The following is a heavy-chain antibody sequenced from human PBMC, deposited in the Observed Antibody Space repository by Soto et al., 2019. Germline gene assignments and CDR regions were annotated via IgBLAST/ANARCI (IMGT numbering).Heavy chain of an antibody. CDR3: AARGATGSSYYSGLDV. CDR2: IVVGSGNT. D-gene: IGHD3-16*01. V-gene: IGHV1-58*01. Sequence: SVKVSCKASGFTFTSSAVQWVRQARGQRLEWIGWIVVGSGNTNYAQKFRERVTITRDMSTDTAYMQLSSLRSDDTAVYYCAARGATGSSYYSGLDVWGQGTTVTVSS. J-gene: IGHJ6*02. CDR1: GFTFTSSA.